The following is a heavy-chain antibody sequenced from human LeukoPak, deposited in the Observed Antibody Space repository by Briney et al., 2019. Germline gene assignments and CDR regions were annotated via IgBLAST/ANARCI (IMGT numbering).Heavy chain of an antibody. CDR2: IYTSGST. J-gene: IGHJ5*02. CDR1: GGSISSYY. V-gene: IGHV4-4*07. Sequence: SETLSLTCTVSGGSISSYYWSWIRQPAGKGLEWIGRIYTSGSTNYNPSLKSRVTMSVDTSKNQFSLKLSSVTAADTAVYYCARAVYDSSGYLNWFDPWGQGTLVTVSS. D-gene: IGHD3-22*01. CDR3: ARAVYDSSGYLNWFDP.